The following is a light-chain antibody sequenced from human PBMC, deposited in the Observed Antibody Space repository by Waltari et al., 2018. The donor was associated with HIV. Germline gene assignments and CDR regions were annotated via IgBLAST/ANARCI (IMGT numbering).Light chain of an antibody. CDR1: SDALGAYTH. J-gene: IGLJ2*01. V-gene: IGLV2-14*03. Sequence: QSALTQPPSVSGSPGQSITITCTGTSDALGAYTHVSWYQQYIDEPPKLLIFAVRNRPSGVSGRFSASKSGNTASLTITGLRSDDEAIYYCSSYTRQISVAFGGGTRVTV. CDR3: SSYTRQISVA. CDR2: AVR.